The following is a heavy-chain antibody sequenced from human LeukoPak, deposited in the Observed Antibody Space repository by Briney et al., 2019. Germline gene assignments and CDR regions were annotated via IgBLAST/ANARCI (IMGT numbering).Heavy chain of an antibody. V-gene: IGHV4-39*07. J-gene: IGHJ4*02. Sequence: SETLSLTCTVSGGSISSSSYYWGWIRQPPGKGLERIGSIYYSGSTYYNPSLKSRVTISVDTSKNQFSLKLSSVTAADTAVYYCARGGGNGDYVDAWGQGTLVTVSS. CDR3: ARGGGNGDYVDA. CDR2: IYYSGST. D-gene: IGHD1-1*01. CDR1: GGSISSSSYY.